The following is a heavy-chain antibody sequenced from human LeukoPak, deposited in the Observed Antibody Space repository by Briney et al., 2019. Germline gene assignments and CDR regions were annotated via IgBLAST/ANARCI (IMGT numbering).Heavy chain of an antibody. D-gene: IGHD4/OR15-4a*01. CDR1: GYTFTGYY. V-gene: IGHV1-2*02. Sequence: ASVNVSCKASGYTFTGYYMHWVRQAPGQGLEWMGWINPNSGGTNYAQKFQGRVTMTRDTSISTAYMELSRLRSDDTAVYYCARDLVLNWGSNWYFDLWGRGTLVTVSS. J-gene: IGHJ2*01. CDR2: INPNSGGT. CDR3: ARDLVLNWGSNWYFDL.